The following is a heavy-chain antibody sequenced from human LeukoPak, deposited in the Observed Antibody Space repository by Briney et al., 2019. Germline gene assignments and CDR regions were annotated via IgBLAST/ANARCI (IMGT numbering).Heavy chain of an antibody. J-gene: IGHJ4*02. V-gene: IGHV1-18*01. D-gene: IGHD2-15*01. Sequence: ASVNLSCKASGYTFTSYGISWVRQAPGQGLEWMGWISAYNGNTNYAQKLQGRVTMTTDTSTSTAYLELRSLRSDDTAVYYCARGVDCSGGSCYLGPFFDYSGQGTLVTVSS. CDR2: ISAYNGNT. CDR3: ARGVDCSGGSCYLGPFFDY. CDR1: GYTFTSYG.